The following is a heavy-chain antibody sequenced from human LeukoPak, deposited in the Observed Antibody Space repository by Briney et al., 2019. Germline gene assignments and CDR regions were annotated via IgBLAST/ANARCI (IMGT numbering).Heavy chain of an antibody. CDR1: GFIFSSYW. D-gene: IGHD3-10*01. V-gene: IGHV3-7*03. Sequence: GGSLRLSCAASGFIFSSYWMSWVRQAPGKGLEWVANIKKDGSEKYYVDSVKGRFTISRDNSKNTLYLQMNSLRAEDTAVYYCARVNFGSGRGYIVWGKGTTVTVSS. J-gene: IGHJ6*04. CDR2: IKKDGSEK. CDR3: ARVNFGSGRGYIV.